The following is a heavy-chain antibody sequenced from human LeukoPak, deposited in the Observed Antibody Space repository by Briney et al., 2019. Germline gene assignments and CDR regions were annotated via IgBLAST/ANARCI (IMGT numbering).Heavy chain of an antibody. J-gene: IGHJ4*02. CDR1: GYTFTGYY. V-gene: IGHV1-2*02. D-gene: IGHD2-15*01. CDR2: INPNSGGT. Sequence: GASVTVSCKASGYTFTGYYMHWVRQPPGQGLEWMGWINPNSGGTNYAQKFQGRVAMTRDTSISTAYMELSRLRSDDTAVYYCARGWLLDIAGPFDYWGQGTLVTVSS. CDR3: ARGWLLDIAGPFDY.